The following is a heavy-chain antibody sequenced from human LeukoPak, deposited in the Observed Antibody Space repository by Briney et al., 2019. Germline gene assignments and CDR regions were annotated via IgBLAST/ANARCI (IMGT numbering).Heavy chain of an antibody. J-gene: IGHJ4*02. Sequence: ASVKVSCKASGYTFTSYDINWVRQATGQGLEWMGWMNPNSGNTGYAQKFQGRVTMTRNTSISTAYMELSSLRSGDTAVYYCARLSLPNYYGSGSYYNDGPFDYWGQGTLVTVSS. V-gene: IGHV1-8*01. CDR2: MNPNSGNT. D-gene: IGHD3-10*01. CDR3: ARLSLPNYYGSGSYYNDGPFDY. CDR1: GYTFTSYD.